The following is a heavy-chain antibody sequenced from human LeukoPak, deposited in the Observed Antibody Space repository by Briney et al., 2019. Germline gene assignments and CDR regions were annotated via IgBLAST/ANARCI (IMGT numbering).Heavy chain of an antibody. J-gene: IGHJ2*01. Sequence: GGALRLSCAASGFTFSSFWMSWVRQAPGKGLEWVANIKQDGSEKYYVDSVKGRFTVSRDNAENSLYLQMNSLRAEDTAVYYCARGYCNGGSCFSSTGNFDLWGRGTLVTVSS. D-gene: IGHD2-15*01. CDR3: ARGYCNGGSCFSSTGNFDL. CDR1: GFTFSSFW. V-gene: IGHV3-7*04. CDR2: IKQDGSEK.